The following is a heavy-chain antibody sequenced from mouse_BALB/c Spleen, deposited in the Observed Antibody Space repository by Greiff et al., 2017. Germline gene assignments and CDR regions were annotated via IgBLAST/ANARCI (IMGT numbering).Heavy chain of an antibody. D-gene: IGHD2-3*01. CDR2: IDPSDSET. V-gene: IGHV1S126*01. J-gene: IGHJ1*01. CDR3: ARHDGYYWYFDV. Sequence: QVQLQQSGPQLVRPGASVKISCKASGYSFTSYWMHWVKQRPGQGLEWIGMIDPSDSETRLNQKFKDKATLTVDKSSSTAYMELRSLTSEDTAVYYCARHDGYYWYFDVWGAGTTVTVSS. CDR1: GYSFTSYW.